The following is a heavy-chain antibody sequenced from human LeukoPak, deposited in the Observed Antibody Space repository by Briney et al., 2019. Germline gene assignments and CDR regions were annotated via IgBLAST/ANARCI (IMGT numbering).Heavy chain of an antibody. V-gene: IGHV3-23*01. CDR3: ARVRRVVPAATNVYFDY. Sequence: GGSLRLSCAASGFTFSNYAMSWVRQAPGKGLEWLSGVSPPGGGTYYADSVKGRFTISRDNAKNSLYLQMNSLRAEDTAVYYCARVRRVVPAATNVYFDYWGQGTLVTVSS. J-gene: IGHJ4*02. CDR2: VSPPGGGT. D-gene: IGHD2-2*01. CDR1: GFTFSNYA.